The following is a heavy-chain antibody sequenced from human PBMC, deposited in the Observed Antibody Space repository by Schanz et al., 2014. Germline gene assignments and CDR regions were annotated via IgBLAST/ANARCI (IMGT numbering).Heavy chain of an antibody. CDR3: AKTPREYCNYDNCPNWFDS. V-gene: IGHV3-11*03. CDR1: GFSFSDYY. J-gene: IGHJ5*01. Sequence: PGGSLRLSCAASGFSFSDYYMSWIRQAPGKGLEWISFINTGSNYINYADSVKGRFTISRDNTKNSLFLQLNSLRAEDTAVYYCAKTPREYCNYDNCPNWFDSWGQGTLVTVSS. D-gene: IGHD2-15*01. CDR2: INTGSNYI.